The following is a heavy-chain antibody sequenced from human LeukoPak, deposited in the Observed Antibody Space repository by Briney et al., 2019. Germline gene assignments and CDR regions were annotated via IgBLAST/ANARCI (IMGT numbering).Heavy chain of an antibody. CDR2: ISGSGGST. J-gene: IGHJ4*02. CDR1: GFTFSSYA. D-gene: IGHD5-12*01. CDR3: AKDPHLRVGIGYGPSTLGAFDY. Sequence: GGSLRLSCAASGFTFSSYAMSWVRQAPGKGLEWVSAISGSGGSTYYADSVKGRFTISRDNSKNTLYLQMNSLRAEDTAVYYCAKDPHLRVGIGYGPSTLGAFDYWGQGTLITVSS. V-gene: IGHV3-23*01.